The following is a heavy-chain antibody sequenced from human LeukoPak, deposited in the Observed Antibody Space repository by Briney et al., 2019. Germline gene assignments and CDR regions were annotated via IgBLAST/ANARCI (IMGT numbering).Heavy chain of an antibody. D-gene: IGHD2-2*01. Sequence: GGSLRLSCAASGFTFSSYAMSWVRQAPGKGLEWVSAISGSGGSTYYADSVKGRFTISRDNSKNTLYLQMNSLKAEDTAVYYCAKADEQYQLLGVWFDPWGQGTLVTVSS. CDR2: ISGSGGST. V-gene: IGHV3-23*01. J-gene: IGHJ5*02. CDR1: GFTFSSYA. CDR3: AKADEQYQLLGVWFDP.